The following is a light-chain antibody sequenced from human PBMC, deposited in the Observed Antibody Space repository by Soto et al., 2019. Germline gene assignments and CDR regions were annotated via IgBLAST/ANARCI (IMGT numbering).Light chain of an antibody. V-gene: IGKV3-15*01. Sequence: EIVMTQSPGTLSVSPGERATLSCRASQGVGTNVAWYQQRPGQAPRLLIYAASTRATGIPARFSGRGSGTEFTLTISSLQSEDFALYFCQQYNNWPLYSFGQGTKLEIK. J-gene: IGKJ2*01. CDR2: AAS. CDR1: QGVGTN. CDR3: QQYNNWPLYS.